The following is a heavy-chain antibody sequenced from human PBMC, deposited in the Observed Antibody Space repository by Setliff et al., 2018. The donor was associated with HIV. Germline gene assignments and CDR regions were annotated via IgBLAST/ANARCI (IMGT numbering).Heavy chain of an antibody. CDR2: INHSGST. V-gene: IGHV4-34*01. CDR1: GGSFSGYY. J-gene: IGHJ1*01. CDR3: ARGPYAEYFQE. Sequence: SETLSLTCAVYGGSFSGYYWSWIRQPPGKGLEWIGEINHSGSTNYNPSLTSRVTISVDTSKNQFSLKLSSVTAADTAVFYCARGPYAEYFQEWGQGTLVTVSS.